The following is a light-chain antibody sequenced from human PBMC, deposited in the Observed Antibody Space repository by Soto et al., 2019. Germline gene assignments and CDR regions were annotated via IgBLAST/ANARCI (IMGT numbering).Light chain of an antibody. V-gene: IGLV2-23*03. J-gene: IGLJ2*01. CDR2: EGS. CDR1: SSDVGSYNL. Sequence: QSVLTQPASVSGSPGQSITISCTGTSSDVGSYNLVSWYQQHPGKAPKLMIYEGSERPSGVSNRFSGSKSGNTASLTISGLQAEDEADYYCCSYAGSSTFEVFGGGTQLTVL. CDR3: CSYAGSSTFEV.